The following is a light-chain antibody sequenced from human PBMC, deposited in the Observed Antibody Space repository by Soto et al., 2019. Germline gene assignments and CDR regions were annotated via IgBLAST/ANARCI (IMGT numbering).Light chain of an antibody. CDR1: QGIFTW. J-gene: IGKJ4*01. CDR2: TAS. Sequence: GDRVTITCRASQGIFTWLAWYQQKPGKTPKLLIYTASTLESGVPSRFSGSGSETDFTLTISSLQPEDFATYYCQQADSFPLTFGGGTKVEIK. V-gene: IGKV1D-12*01. CDR3: QQADSFPLT.